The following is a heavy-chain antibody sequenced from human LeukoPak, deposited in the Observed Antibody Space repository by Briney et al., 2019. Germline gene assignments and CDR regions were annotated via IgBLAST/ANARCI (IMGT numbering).Heavy chain of an antibody. V-gene: IGHV4-34*01. Sequence: PSETLSLTCAVYGGSFSGYYWSWIRQPPGKGLEWIGEINHSGRTNYNPSLKSRVTISVDTSKNQFSLKLSSVTAADTAVYYCARGKRDTAMVNENYFDYWGQGTLVTVSS. CDR2: INHSGRT. CDR1: GGSFSGYY. D-gene: IGHD5-18*01. J-gene: IGHJ4*02. CDR3: ARGKRDTAMVNENYFDY.